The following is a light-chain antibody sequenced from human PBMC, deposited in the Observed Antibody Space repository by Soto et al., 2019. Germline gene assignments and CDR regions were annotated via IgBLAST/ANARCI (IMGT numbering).Light chain of an antibody. CDR1: QSVTSN. CDR2: YAS. J-gene: IGKJ1*01. V-gene: IGKV3-15*01. CDR3: QQYNNWPKT. Sequence: EIVMTQSPATLSVSPGERATLSCRASQSVTSNLAWYQQKRGQAPRLLIYYASTRATGIPARFSGSGSGTDFTLTISSLQPEDFAVYYCQQYNNWPKTFGQGTKVEIK.